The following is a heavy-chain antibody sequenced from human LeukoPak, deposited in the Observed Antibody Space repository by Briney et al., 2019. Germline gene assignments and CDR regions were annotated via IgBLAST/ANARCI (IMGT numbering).Heavy chain of an antibody. Sequence: PSQTLSLTCTVSGGSIRSGGSSDSVHWSWIRQSAGKGLEWIGRIDSAGSTNYNPSLTGRVTISVDTSKNQFSLRLSSVTAADAAVYYCARDRITGATRDHYYYYMDIWGKGTTVTVSS. CDR2: IDSAGST. V-gene: IGHV4-61*02. CDR1: GGSIRSGGSSDSVH. D-gene: IGHD7-27*01. CDR3: ARDRITGATRDHYYYYMDI. J-gene: IGHJ6*03.